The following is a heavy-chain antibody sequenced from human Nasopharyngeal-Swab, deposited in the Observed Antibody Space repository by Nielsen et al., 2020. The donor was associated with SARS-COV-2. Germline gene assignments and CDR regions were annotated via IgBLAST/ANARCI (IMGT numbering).Heavy chain of an antibody. CDR1: GYTFTSYD. J-gene: IGHJ3*02. CDR2: MNPNSGNT. CDR3: ARGGYSTNAFDI. Sequence: ASVKVSCKASGYTFTSYDINWVRQATGQGLEWMGWMNPNSGNTGYAQKFQGRVTMTRTTSISTAYMELSSLRSEDTAVYYCARGGYSTNAFDIWGQGTMVTVSS. D-gene: IGHD6-13*01. V-gene: IGHV1-8*01.